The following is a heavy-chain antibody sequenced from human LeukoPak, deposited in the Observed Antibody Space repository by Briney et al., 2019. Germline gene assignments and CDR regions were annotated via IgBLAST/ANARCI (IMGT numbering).Heavy chain of an antibody. CDR2: IYYSGST. Sequence: GSLRLSCAASGFTFSSYEMNWVRQPPGKGLEWIGSIYYSGSTYYNPSLKSRVTISVDTSKNQFSLKLSSVTAADTAVYYCARSGYSYGGYFDYWGQGTLVTVSS. J-gene: IGHJ4*02. V-gene: IGHV4-39*07. CDR1: GFTFSSYE. D-gene: IGHD5-18*01. CDR3: ARSGYSYGGYFDY.